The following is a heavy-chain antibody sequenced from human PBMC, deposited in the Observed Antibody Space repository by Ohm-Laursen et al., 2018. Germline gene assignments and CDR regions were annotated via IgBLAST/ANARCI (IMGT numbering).Heavy chain of an antibody. CDR3: ARLAGGLPSQYFFDY. D-gene: IGHD3-10*01. CDR1: GGSISSTSYY. J-gene: IGHJ4*02. CDR2: IYYSGTT. V-gene: IGHV4-39*01. Sequence: SQTLSLTCTVSGGSISSTSYYWGWIRQPPGKGLEWIGTIYYSGTTYYNPSLKSRVTISVDTSKNQFSLKVSSVTAADTAVYYCARLAGGLPSQYFFDYWGQGTLVTVSS.